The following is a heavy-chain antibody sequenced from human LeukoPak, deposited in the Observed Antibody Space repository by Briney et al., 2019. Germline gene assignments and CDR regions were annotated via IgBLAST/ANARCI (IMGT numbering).Heavy chain of an antibody. CDR1: GFTFSSYW. D-gene: IGHD5-24*01. Sequence: GGSLRLSCAASGFTFSSYWMSWVRQAPGKGLGWVANIKQDGSEKYYVDSVKGRFTISRDNAKNSLYLQMNSLRAEDTAVYYCARFKMGTDDAFDIWGQGTMVTVSS. V-gene: IGHV3-7*01. J-gene: IGHJ3*02. CDR3: ARFKMGTDDAFDI. CDR2: IKQDGSEK.